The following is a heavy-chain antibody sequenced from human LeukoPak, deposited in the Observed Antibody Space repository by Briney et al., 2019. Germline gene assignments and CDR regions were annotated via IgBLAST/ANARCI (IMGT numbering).Heavy chain of an antibody. V-gene: IGHV3-23*01. D-gene: IGHD6-19*01. J-gene: IGHJ1*01. CDR3: ARVDSGSACAS. Sequence: GGSLRLSCEASGFTFSTNAMSWVRQAPGKGLEWVSAISASGGSTYYADSVKGRFTISRDNSKNTLYLQMGSLRPEDMAVYYCARVDSGSACASWGQGILVTVSS. CDR2: ISASGGST. CDR1: GFTFSTNA.